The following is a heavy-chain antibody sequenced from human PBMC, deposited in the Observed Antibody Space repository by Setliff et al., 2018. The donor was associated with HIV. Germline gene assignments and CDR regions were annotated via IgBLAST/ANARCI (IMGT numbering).Heavy chain of an antibody. J-gene: IGHJ4*02. CDR3: AKAARDYYDSSGYYIGIDY. CDR2: IYHSGST. D-gene: IGHD3-22*01. CDR1: GYSISSGYY. V-gene: IGHV4-38-2*02. Sequence: NPSETLSLTCTVSGYSISSGYYWGWIRQPPGKGLEWIGSIYHSGSTYYNPSLKSRVTILVDKSKNEFSLKFNSVTAADTAVYYCAKAARDYYDSSGYYIGIDYWGRGTLVTVSS.